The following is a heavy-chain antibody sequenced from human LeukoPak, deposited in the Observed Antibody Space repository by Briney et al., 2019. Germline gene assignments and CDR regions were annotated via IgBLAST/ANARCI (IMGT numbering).Heavy chain of an antibody. CDR3: AREWDGSGSYYNPRDFDY. CDR2: IYHSGST. D-gene: IGHD3-10*01. V-gene: IGHV4-38-2*02. J-gene: IGHJ4*02. CDR1: VYFISSGYY. Sequence: SETLSLTCTVSVYFISSGYYWGWIRQPPGKGLEWIGSIYHSGSTYYNPSLKSRVTISVDTSKNQFSLKLSSVTAADTAVYYCAREWDGSGSYYNPRDFDYWGQGTLVTVSS.